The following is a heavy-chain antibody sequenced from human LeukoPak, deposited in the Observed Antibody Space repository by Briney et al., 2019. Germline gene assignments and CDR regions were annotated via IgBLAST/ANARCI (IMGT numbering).Heavy chain of an antibody. CDR1: GGTFSSYA. J-gene: IGHJ4*02. CDR3: ARARGYSYAFDYFDY. Sequence: SVKVSCKASGGTFSSYAISWVRQAPGQGLEWMGGIIPIFDTANYAQKFQGRVTITADESTSTAYMELSSLRSEDTAVYYCARARGYSYAFDYFDYWGQGTLVTVSS. V-gene: IGHV1-69*13. D-gene: IGHD5-18*01. CDR2: IIPIFDTA.